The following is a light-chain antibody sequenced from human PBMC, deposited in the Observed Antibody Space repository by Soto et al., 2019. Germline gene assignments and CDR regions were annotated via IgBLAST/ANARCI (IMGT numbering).Light chain of an antibody. CDR1: HCLLDSNGYNY. CDR2: LGS. CDR3: QQYDNLPIT. Sequence: EIVMTQSPLSLPVTPGEPASIFCSCSHCLLDSNGYNYLDWYLXKQGQSQQLXIYLGSKRASGVPDRFSGSESGTDFTFNIRSLQPEDSETYYCQQYDNLPITFGQGTRLEIK. J-gene: IGKJ5*01. V-gene: IGKV2-28*01.